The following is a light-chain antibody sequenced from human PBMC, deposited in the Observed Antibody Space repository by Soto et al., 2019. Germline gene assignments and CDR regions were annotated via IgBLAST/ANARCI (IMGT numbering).Light chain of an antibody. Sequence: QAVVTQPPSASGTPGQRVTISCSGSNSNIGSNTVNWYQQVPGTAPKLLIYSNNQRPSGVPDRLSGSKSGTSASLAISGLQSEDEADYYCAAWDDSLKGDVFGTGTKLTVL. CDR1: NSNIGSNT. CDR2: SNN. V-gene: IGLV1-44*01. CDR3: AAWDDSLKGDV. J-gene: IGLJ1*01.